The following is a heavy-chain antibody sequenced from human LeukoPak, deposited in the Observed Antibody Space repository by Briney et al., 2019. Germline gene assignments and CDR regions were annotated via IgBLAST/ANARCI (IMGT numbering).Heavy chain of an antibody. V-gene: IGHV1-18*01. Sequence: VASVKVSCKASGYTFTSYGISWVRQAPGQGLEWMGWISAYNGNTNYAQKLQGRVTMTTDTSTSTAYMELRSLRSDDTAVYYCARVEVVVAANNWFDPWGQGTLVTVSS. D-gene: IGHD2-15*01. CDR3: ARVEVVVAANNWFDP. CDR1: GYTFTSYG. CDR2: ISAYNGNT. J-gene: IGHJ5*02.